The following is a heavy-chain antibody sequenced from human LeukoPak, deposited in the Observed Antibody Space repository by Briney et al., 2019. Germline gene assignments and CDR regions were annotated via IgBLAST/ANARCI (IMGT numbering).Heavy chain of an antibody. Sequence: GGTLRLSCAASGFTFSSYGMSWVRQAPGKGLEWVSGIRAGGDNTYYADSVKGRFTISRDNAKNSLYLQMNSLRAEDTALYYCAKSSGSVRHFYYYYMDVWGKGTTVTVSS. D-gene: IGHD1-26*01. CDR3: AKSSGSVRHFYYYYMDV. V-gene: IGHV3-23*01. J-gene: IGHJ6*03. CDR2: IRAGGDNT. CDR1: GFTFSSYG.